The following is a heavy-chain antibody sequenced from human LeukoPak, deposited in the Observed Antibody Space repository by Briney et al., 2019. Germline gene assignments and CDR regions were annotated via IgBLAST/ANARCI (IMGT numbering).Heavy chain of an antibody. CDR3: ARGPRWRVADYYGMDV. CDR2: INHSGST. Sequence: SETLSLTCAVYGGSFSGYYWSWIRQPPGKGLEWIGEINHSGSTNYNPSLKSRVTISVDTSKNQFSLKLSSVTAADTAVYYCARGPRWRVADYYGMDVWGQGTTVTVSS. V-gene: IGHV4-34*01. CDR1: GGSFSGYY. J-gene: IGHJ6*02. D-gene: IGHD6-19*01.